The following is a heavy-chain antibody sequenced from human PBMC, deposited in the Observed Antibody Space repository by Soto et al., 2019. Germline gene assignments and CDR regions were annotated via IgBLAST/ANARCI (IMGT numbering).Heavy chain of an antibody. CDR3: ARGLNGYSYYFDY. V-gene: IGHV1-3*01. CDR2: INAGNGNT. CDR1: GYTFTSYG. D-gene: IGHD5-18*01. J-gene: IGHJ4*02. Sequence: VASVKVSCKASGYTFTSYGISWVRQAPGQRLEWMGWINAGNGNTKYSQKFQGRVTITRDTSASTAYMELSSLRSEDTAVYYCARGLNGYSYYFDYWGQGTLVTVSS.